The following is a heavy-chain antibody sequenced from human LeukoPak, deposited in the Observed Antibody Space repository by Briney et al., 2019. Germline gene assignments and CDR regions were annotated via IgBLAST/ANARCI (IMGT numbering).Heavy chain of an antibody. J-gene: IGHJ3*02. CDR2: INPSGGST. D-gene: IGHD2-2*01. V-gene: IGHV1-46*01. Sequence: ASVKVSCKASGYTFTCYYMHGVRQAPGQGLEWMGIINPSGGSTSYAQKFQGRVTMTRDTSTSTVYMELSSLTSEDTAVYYCARGRGVVVPAAPTGDPFDIWGQGTMVTVSS. CDR1: GYTFTCYY. CDR3: ARGRGVVVPAAPTGDPFDI.